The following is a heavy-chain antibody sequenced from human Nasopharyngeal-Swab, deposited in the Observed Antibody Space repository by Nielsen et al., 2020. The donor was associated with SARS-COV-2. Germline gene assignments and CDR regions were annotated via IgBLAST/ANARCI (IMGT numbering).Heavy chain of an antibody. Sequence: SETLSLTCSVSGGSISSGGYYWIWIRQNPGQGLEWIGYIYNTGSSYTNPSLQRRLSISVDKSRNQFFLNLTSVTAEDTAIYYCARGEGSRWFYFDSWGQGMLVTVSS. CDR3: ARGEGSRWFYFDS. CDR1: GGSISSGGYY. D-gene: IGHD6-13*01. CDR2: IYNTGSS. J-gene: IGHJ4*02. V-gene: IGHV4-31*03.